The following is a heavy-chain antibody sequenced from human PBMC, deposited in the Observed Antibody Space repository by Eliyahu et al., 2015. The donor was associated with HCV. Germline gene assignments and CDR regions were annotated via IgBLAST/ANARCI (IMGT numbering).Heavy chain of an antibody. CDR3: AKDPGAYFFDY. CDR2: ITSSVINT. CDR1: GFTFSNYA. Sequence: EVQLLESGGGLVQPGGSLRLSCAASGFTFSNYAMSWVGQAPGKGLEWVSSITSSVINTYYADSVKGRFTISRDNSKSTLYLQLNSLRAEDTAVYYCAKDPGAYFFDYWGQGTLVTVSS. J-gene: IGHJ4*02. V-gene: IGHV3-23*01.